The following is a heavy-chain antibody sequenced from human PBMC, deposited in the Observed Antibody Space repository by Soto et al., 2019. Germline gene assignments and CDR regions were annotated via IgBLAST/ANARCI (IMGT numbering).Heavy chain of an antibody. CDR2: ISWDGDTT. CDR1: GFTFDDHN. CDR3: ASSQGDY. J-gene: IGHJ4*02. Sequence: EVHLVESGGDVVQPGGSLRLSCAASGFTFDDHNMHWVRQAPGKGLQWVSLISWDGDTTYYADSVKGRFTISRDNSKHSLYLQMNALTTEDTALYYCASSQGDYWGQGTLVTVSS. V-gene: IGHV3-43*01.